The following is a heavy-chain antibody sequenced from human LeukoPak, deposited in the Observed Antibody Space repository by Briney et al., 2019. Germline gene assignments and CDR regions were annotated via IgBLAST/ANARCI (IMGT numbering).Heavy chain of an antibody. CDR3: ARGREEYYDFWSGYYTADY. CDR1: GFTFSSYW. J-gene: IGHJ4*02. D-gene: IGHD3-3*01. Sequence: GSLRLSCAASGFTFSSYWMSWVRQAPGKGLEWVANIKQDGSEKYYVDSVKGRFTISRDNAKNSLYLQMNSLRAEDTAVYYCARGREEYYDFWSGYYTADYWGQGTLVTVSS. V-gene: IGHV3-7*01. CDR2: IKQDGSEK.